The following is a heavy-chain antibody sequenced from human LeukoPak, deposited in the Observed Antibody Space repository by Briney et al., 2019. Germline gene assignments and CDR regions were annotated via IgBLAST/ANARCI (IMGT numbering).Heavy chain of an antibody. J-gene: IGHJ4*02. V-gene: IGHV3-48*02. CDR2: MTTSGNTI. Sequence: PGGSLRLSCSASGFTFSSYGMHWVRQAPGKGLEWLSFMTTSGNTIFYAESVKDRFTISRDNAKKSLYLQMNSLRDEDTAVYYCARVGGATAVTMYFEYWGQGTLVTVSS. D-gene: IGHD1-26*01. CDR1: GFTFSSYG. CDR3: ARVGGATAVTMYFEY.